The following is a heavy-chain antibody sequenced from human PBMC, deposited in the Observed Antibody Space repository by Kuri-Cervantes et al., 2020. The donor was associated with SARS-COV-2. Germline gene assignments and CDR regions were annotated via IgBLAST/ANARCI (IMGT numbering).Heavy chain of an antibody. V-gene: IGHV3-23*01. D-gene: IGHD6-6*01. CDR1: GFTFSSYA. CDR2: ISGSGGST. Sequence: GGSLRLSCAASGFTFSSYAMSWVRQAPGKGLEWVSAISGSGGSTYYADSVKDRFTISRDNSKNTLYLQTNSLRAEDTAVYYCARDPDEYSSFSIDYWGQGTLVTVSS. CDR3: ARDPDEYSSFSIDY. J-gene: IGHJ4*02.